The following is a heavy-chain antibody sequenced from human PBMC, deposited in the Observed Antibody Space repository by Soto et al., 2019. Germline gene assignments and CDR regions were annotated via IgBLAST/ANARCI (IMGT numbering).Heavy chain of an antibody. V-gene: IGHV3-30-3*01. CDR3: ATLFSDYVFDY. Sequence: GGSLRLSCAASGFTFSSYAMHWVRQAPGKGLEWVAVISYDGSNKYYADSVKGRFTISRDNSKNTLYLQMNSLRAEDTAVYYCATLFSDYVFDYWGQGSLVTVSS. J-gene: IGHJ4*02. CDR1: GFTFSSYA. CDR2: ISYDGSNK. D-gene: IGHD4-17*01.